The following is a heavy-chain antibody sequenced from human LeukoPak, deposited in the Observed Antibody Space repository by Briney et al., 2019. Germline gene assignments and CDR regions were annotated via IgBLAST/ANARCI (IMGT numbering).Heavy chain of an antibody. Sequence: PGGSLRLSCAASGFTFSTYNMNWVRQAPGKGLEWVLSITSSSSYIYYADSVKGRFTISRDNAKNSLYLQMNSLRAEDTAVYYCARDPYSGGYGDYYYYYMDLWGQGTTVTISS. D-gene: IGHD1-26*01. CDR1: GFTFSTYN. CDR3: ARDPYSGGYGDYYYYYMDL. CDR2: ITSSSSYI. J-gene: IGHJ6*03. V-gene: IGHV3-21*01.